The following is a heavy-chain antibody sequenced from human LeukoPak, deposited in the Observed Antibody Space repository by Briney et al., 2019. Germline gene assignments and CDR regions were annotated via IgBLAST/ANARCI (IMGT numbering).Heavy chain of an antibody. CDR3: ARVDYDSSGYYYALDY. Sequence: GGSLRLSCAASGFTFSTYSMNWVRQAPGKGLEWVSSISSSSSYIYYADSVKGRFTISRDNAKNSLYLQMNSLRAEDTAVYYCARVDYDSSGYYYALDYWGQGTLVTVSS. J-gene: IGHJ4*02. V-gene: IGHV3-21*01. D-gene: IGHD3-22*01. CDR2: ISSSSSYI. CDR1: GFTFSTYS.